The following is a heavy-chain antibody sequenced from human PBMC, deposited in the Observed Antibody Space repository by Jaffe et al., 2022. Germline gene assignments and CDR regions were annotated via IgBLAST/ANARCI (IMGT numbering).Heavy chain of an antibody. J-gene: IGHJ4*02. D-gene: IGHD4-17*01. CDR3: ARLGEDFDY. Sequence: QVQLQESGPGLVKPSETLSLTCAVSGYSISSGYYWGWIRQPPGKGLEWIGSIYHSGSTYYNPSLKSRVTISVDTSKNQFSLKLSSVTAADTAVYYCARLGEDFDYWGQGTLVTVSS. CDR2: IYHSGST. V-gene: IGHV4-38-2*01. CDR1: GYSISSGYY.